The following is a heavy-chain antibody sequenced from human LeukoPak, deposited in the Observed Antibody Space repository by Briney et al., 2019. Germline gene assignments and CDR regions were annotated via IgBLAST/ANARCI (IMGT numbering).Heavy chain of an antibody. CDR2: ISAYNGNT. V-gene: IGHV1-18*04. CDR1: GYTFTGYY. CDR3: ARDQPHRSGTYPFDY. J-gene: IGHJ4*02. Sequence: WASVKVSCKASGYTFTGYYMHWVRQAPGQGLEWMGWISAYNGNTNYAQKLQGRVTMTTDTSTSTAYMELRSLRSDDTAVYYCARDQPHRSGTYPFDYWAQGPLVTVSS. D-gene: IGHD1-1*01.